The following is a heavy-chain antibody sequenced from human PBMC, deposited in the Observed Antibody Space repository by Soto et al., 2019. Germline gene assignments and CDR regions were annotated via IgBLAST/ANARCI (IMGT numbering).Heavy chain of an antibody. CDR3: ARDYYGTGSYYWFDP. V-gene: IGHV1-3*01. CDR1: GYTFSRNT. J-gene: IGHJ5*02. D-gene: IGHD3-10*01. CDR2: ISAGDGNT. Sequence: ASVKVSCKASGYTFSRNTIHWVRQAPGQGLEWMGWISAGDGNTRYSQKFQARVTITRDTSASTAYMELSSLTFEDTAIYYCARDYYGTGSYYWFDPWGQGTLVTVSS.